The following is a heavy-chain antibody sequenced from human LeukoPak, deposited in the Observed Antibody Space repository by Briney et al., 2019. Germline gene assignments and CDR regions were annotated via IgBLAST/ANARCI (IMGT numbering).Heavy chain of an antibody. CDR3: ARVDYVWGSYPYYFDC. D-gene: IGHD3-16*01. J-gene: IGHJ4*02. CDR1: GGSIRSSYYY. Sequence: SETLSLTCTVSGGSIRSSYYYWGWIRQPPGKGLEWIGSIYDSGSTYYNPSLKSRVTISVDTSKNQFSLKVRSVTAADTAVYYCARVDYVWGSYPYYFDCWGQGTLVTVSS. V-gene: IGHV4-39*07. CDR2: IYDSGST.